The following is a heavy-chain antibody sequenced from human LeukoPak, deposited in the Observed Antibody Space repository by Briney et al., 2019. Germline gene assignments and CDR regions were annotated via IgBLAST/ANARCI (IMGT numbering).Heavy chain of an antibody. J-gene: IGHJ3*02. D-gene: IGHD3-22*01. CDR3: AREDSSGYYRMSGGAFDI. Sequence: GGSLRLSCAASGFTFSSYWMSWVRQAPGKGLEWVANIKQDESEKYYVDSVKGRFTISRDNAKNSLFLQMNSLRAEDTAVYYCAREDSSGYYRMSGGAFDIWGQGTMVTVSS. V-gene: IGHV3-7*01. CDR2: IKQDESEK. CDR1: GFTFSSYW.